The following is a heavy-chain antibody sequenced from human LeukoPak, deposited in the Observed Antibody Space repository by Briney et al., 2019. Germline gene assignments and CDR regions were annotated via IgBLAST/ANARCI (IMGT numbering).Heavy chain of an antibody. CDR2: TNQEGSEK. V-gene: IGHV3-7*01. Sequence: GGSLRLSCAASGFTISTHWMSWVRQAPGKGLEWVANTNQEGSEKYYVDSVKGRFTISKDNAKNSLYLQMNNLRAEDTAVYYCARDPKWLDYWGQGTLVTVSS. J-gene: IGHJ4*02. CDR3: ARDPKWLDY. D-gene: IGHD5-12*01. CDR1: GFTISTHW.